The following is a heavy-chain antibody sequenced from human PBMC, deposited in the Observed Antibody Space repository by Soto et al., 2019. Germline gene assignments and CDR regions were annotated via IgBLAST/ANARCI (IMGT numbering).Heavy chain of an antibody. CDR3: AHSRPLSGDEYYFYYYDMDV. J-gene: IGHJ6*02. D-gene: IGHD5-12*01. V-gene: IGHV2-5*02. CDR1: GFSLSTSGVG. Sequence: QITLKESGPTLVKPTQTLTLTCTFSGFSLSTSGVGVGWIRQPPGKALECLALISWVDDKRYSASLKSRHTITNDTYKKQEDLTKTNIVPVHTATYYCAHSRPLSGDEYYFYYYDMDVWGRGNTVTVSS. CDR2: ISWVDDK.